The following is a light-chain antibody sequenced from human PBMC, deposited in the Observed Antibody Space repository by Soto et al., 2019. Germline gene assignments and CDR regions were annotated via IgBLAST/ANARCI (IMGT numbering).Light chain of an antibody. J-gene: IGLJ1*01. CDR2: EVT. V-gene: IGLV2-8*01. CDR3: CSNAGSHYYV. CDR1: SSDVGGYNY. Sequence: QSALTQPPSASGSPGQSVTISCTGTSSDVGGYNYVSWYQQHPGKAPKLLIYEVTKRPSGVPDRVSGSKSGNTASLTVSGLQSDYEAEYYCCSNAGSHYYVFGTGTKLTVL.